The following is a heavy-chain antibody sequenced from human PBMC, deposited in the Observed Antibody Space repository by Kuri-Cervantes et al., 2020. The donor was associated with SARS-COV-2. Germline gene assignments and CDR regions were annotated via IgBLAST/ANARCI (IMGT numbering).Heavy chain of an antibody. V-gene: IGHV3-48*04. CDR2: ISSSGSTI. CDR3: ARAGTPITIFGVVIGGRGYYYMDV. J-gene: IGHJ6*03. CDR1: GFTFSSYS. Sequence: GESLKISCAASGFTFSSYSMNWVRQAPGKGLEWVSYISSSGSTIYYADSVKGRFTISRDNAKNSLYLQMNSLRAEDTAVYYCARAGTPITIFGVVIGGRGYYYMDVWGKGTSVTVSS. D-gene: IGHD3-3*01.